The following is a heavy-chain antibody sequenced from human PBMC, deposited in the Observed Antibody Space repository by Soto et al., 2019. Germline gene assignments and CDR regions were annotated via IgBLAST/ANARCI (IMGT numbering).Heavy chain of an antibody. Sequence: GGSLRLSCAASGFTFSSYGMHWVRQAPGKGLEWVAVIWYDGSNKYYADSVKGRFTISRDNSKNTLYLQMNSLRAEDTAVYYCARDGSVTRNEMPAYWGQGTLVTVSS. J-gene: IGHJ4*02. CDR2: IWYDGSNK. CDR3: ARDGSVTRNEMPAY. V-gene: IGHV3-33*01. D-gene: IGHD4-17*01. CDR1: GFTFSSYG.